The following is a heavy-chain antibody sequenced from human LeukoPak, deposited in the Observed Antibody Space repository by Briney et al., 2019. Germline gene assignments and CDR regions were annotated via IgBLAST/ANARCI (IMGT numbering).Heavy chain of an antibody. CDR1: GFSFSTYW. Sequence: GGSLRLSCVASGFSFSTYWMHWVRQAPGKGLVWVSRINSDGSNTSYADSVKGRFTISRDKAKNTLFLQMNSLRAEDTAVYYCARDPRVDRGVTNYYYYGLDVWGQGTTVTVSS. CDR2: INSDGSNT. D-gene: IGHD3-10*01. J-gene: IGHJ6*02. V-gene: IGHV3-74*01. CDR3: ARDPRVDRGVTNYYYYGLDV.